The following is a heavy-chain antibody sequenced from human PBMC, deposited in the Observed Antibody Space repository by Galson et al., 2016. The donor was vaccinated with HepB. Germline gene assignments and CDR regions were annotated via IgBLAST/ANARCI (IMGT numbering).Heavy chain of an antibody. CDR3: ARDYLGYCSGGRCPDAFDI. CDR2: ISYDGTNK. J-gene: IGHJ3*02. V-gene: IGHV3-30-3*01. CDR1: GFTFGSYS. Sequence: SLRLSCAASGFTFGSYSMHWVRQAPGKGLEWVAAISYDGTNKYHADSVKGRFTISRDNSKNTLYLQMNSLRAEDTAVFYCARDYLGYCSGGRCPDAFDIWGQGTMVTVSS. D-gene: IGHD2-15*01.